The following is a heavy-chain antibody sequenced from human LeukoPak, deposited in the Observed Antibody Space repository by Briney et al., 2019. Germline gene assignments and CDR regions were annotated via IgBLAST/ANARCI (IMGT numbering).Heavy chain of an antibody. Sequence: PSETLSLTCTVSGGSITTYYWSWIQQPAGKGLEWIGRMYSGSTNYSPSLTSRVTMSVDTSKNQFYLKLTSVTAADTAVYYCARSDCSRGGCPSFEYWGQGLLVTVSP. J-gene: IGHJ4*02. D-gene: IGHD2-15*01. V-gene: IGHV4-4*07. CDR3: ARSDCSRGGCPSFEY. CDR2: MYSGST. CDR1: GGSITTYY.